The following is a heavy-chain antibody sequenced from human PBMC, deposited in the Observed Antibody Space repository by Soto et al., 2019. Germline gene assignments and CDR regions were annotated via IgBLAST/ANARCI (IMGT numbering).Heavy chain of an antibody. D-gene: IGHD1-1*01. CDR2: IYYSGST. J-gene: IGHJ6*01. CDR3: ARRELAKKSYYYYGMDV. V-gene: IGHV4-39*01. CDR1: GGSISSSSYY. Sequence: TLSLTCTVSGGSISSSSYYWGWIRQPPGKGLEWIGSIYYSGSTYYNPSLKSRVTISVDTSKNQFSLKLSSVTAADTAVYYCARRELAKKSYYYYGMDVWGQGTTVTVSS.